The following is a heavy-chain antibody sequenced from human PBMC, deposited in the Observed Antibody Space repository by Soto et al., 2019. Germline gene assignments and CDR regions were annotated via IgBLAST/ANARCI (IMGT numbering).Heavy chain of an antibody. J-gene: IGHJ4*02. D-gene: IGHD6-19*01. CDR3: ARDLLQVAAQGSDY. CDR2: IKEDGSEK. V-gene: IGHV3-7*01. Sequence: EVQLVESGGGLVQPGGSLRLSCAGSVFIFSKYWMSWVRQAPGKGLEWVANIKEDGSEKNYVDSVKGRFTISRDNGQNSLFLQMSGLRAEDTAVYYCARDLLQVAAQGSDYWGQGTLVTVSS. CDR1: VFIFSKYW.